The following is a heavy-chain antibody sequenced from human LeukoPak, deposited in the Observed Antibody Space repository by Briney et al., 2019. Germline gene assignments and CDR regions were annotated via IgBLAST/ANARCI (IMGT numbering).Heavy chain of an antibody. CDR2: IYYSGST. J-gene: IGHJ5*02. V-gene: IGHV4-39*02. Sequence: SETLSLTCTVSGGSVSSSSYYWGWIRQPPMKGLEWIGSIYYSGSTEYNLSLKSRVTISVDTSRNQFSLKLSSVTAADTAVYYCARDPGMPGPNWFDPWGQGTLVTVSS. CDR3: ARDPGMPGPNWFDP. D-gene: IGHD2-2*01. CDR1: GGSVSSSSYY.